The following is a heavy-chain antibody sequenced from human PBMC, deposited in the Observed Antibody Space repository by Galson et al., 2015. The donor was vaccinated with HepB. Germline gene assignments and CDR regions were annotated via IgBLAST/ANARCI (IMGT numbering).Heavy chain of an antibody. CDR3: ARFKVLRFLEWPRGAEYFQH. CDR1: GFTFSSYW. V-gene: IGHV3-7*01. J-gene: IGHJ1*01. D-gene: IGHD3-3*01. Sequence: SLRLSCAASGFTFSSYWMSWVRQAPGKGLEWVANIKQDGSEKYYVDSVKGRFTISRDNAKNSLYLQMNSLRAEDTAVYYCARFKVLRFLEWPRGAEYFQHWGQGTLVTVSS. CDR2: IKQDGSEK.